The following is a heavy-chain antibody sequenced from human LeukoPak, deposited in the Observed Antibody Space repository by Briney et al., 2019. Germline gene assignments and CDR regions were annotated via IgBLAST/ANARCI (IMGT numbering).Heavy chain of an antibody. Sequence: AASVKVSCKASGYTFTSYGISWVRQAPGQGLEWMGWISAYNGNTNYAQKLQGRVTMTTDTSTSTAYMELRSLRSDDTAVYYCARVPLLRFLEWLLYNDYWGQGTLVTVSS. CDR2: ISAYNGNT. CDR3: ARVPLLRFLEWLLYNDY. D-gene: IGHD3-3*01. J-gene: IGHJ4*02. V-gene: IGHV1-18*01. CDR1: GYTFTSYG.